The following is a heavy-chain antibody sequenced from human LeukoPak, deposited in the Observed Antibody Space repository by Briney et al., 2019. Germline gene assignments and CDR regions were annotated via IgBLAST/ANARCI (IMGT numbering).Heavy chain of an antibody. CDR3: ARESAGGPDY. CDR1: GFTLSSHW. V-gene: IGHV3-7*05. D-gene: IGHD6-19*01. J-gene: IGHJ4*02. Sequence: HPGGSLRLSCAASGFTLSSHWMSWVRQAPGKGLEWVANIKQDGSEQYYVDSVRGRFTISRDNAKNSLYLQMNSLTAEVTAIYYCARESAGGPDYWGQGTLVTVSS. CDR2: IKQDGSEQ.